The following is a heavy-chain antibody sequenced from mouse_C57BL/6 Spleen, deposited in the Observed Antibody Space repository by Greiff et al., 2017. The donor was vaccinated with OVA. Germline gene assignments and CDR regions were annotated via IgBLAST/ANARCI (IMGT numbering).Heavy chain of an antibody. V-gene: IGHV1-82*01. CDR1: GYAFSSSW. CDR3: ARGTAHYFDY. D-gene: IGHD3-1*01. Sequence: VKLLESGPELVKPGASVKISCKASGYAFSSSWMNWVKQRPGKGLEWIGRIYPGDGDTNYNGKFKGKATLTADKSSSTAYMQLSSLTSEDSAVYFCARGTAHYFDYWGQGTTLTVSS. CDR2: IYPGDGDT. J-gene: IGHJ2*01.